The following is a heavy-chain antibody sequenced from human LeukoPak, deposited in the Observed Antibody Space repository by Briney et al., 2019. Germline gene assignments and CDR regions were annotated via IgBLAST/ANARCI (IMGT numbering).Heavy chain of an antibody. Sequence: ASVKVSCKASGYTFISYGISWVRQAPGQGLEWMGWISAYNGNTNYAQKLQGRVTMTTDTSTSTAYMELRSLRSDDTAVYYCARDLSIRAVTAFYYFDYWGQGTLVTVSS. V-gene: IGHV1-18*01. CDR1: GYTFISYG. CDR2: ISAYNGNT. D-gene: IGHD2-21*02. CDR3: ARDLSIRAVTAFYYFDY. J-gene: IGHJ4*02.